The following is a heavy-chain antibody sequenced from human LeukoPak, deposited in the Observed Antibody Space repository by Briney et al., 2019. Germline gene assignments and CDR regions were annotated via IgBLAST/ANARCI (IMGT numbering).Heavy chain of an antibody. D-gene: IGHD1-7*01. Sequence: GASVKASCKASGGTFSSYAISWVRQAPGQGLEWMGRIIPIFGTANYAQKFQGRVTITTDESTSTAYMELSSLRSEDTAVYYCAGSSAGELDYWGQGTLVTVSS. V-gene: IGHV1-69*05. J-gene: IGHJ4*02. CDR1: GGTFSSYA. CDR2: IIPIFGTA. CDR3: AGSSAGELDY.